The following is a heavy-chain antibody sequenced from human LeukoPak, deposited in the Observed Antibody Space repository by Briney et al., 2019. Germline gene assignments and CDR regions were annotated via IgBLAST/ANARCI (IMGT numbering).Heavy chain of an antibody. CDR2: VSNDGSNK. Sequence: GRSLRLSCAASGFTFSSYGMHWVRQAPGKGLEWVAVVSNDGSNKYSADSVKGRFTISRDNSRNTLYLQMNSLRAEDTAVYYCAKVPLSQSTFDYWGQGTLVTVSS. CDR1: GFTFSSYG. J-gene: IGHJ4*02. CDR3: AKVPLSQSTFDY. V-gene: IGHV3-30*18. D-gene: IGHD3-16*01.